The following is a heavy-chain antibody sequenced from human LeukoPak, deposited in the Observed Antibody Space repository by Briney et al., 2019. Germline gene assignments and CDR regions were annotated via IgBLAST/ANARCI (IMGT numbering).Heavy chain of an antibody. CDR3: AKLRSLGESYFDY. J-gene: IGHJ4*02. D-gene: IGHD3-16*01. CDR2: ISGSGGST. V-gene: IGHV3-23*01. CDR1: GFTFGSYA. Sequence: GGSLRLSCAASGFTFGSYAMSWVRQAPGKGLEWVSAISGSGGSTYYADSVKGRFTISRDNSKNTLYLQMNSLRAEDTAVYYCAKLRSLGESYFDYWGQGTLVTVSS.